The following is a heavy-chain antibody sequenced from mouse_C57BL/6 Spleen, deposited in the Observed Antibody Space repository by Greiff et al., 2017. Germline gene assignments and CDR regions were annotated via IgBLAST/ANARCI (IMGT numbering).Heavy chain of an antibody. CDR2: ISNGGGST. CDR3: ARRAGDGNYAESAMDD. D-gene: IGHD2-1*01. V-gene: IGHV5-12*01. CDR1: GFTFSDYY. J-gene: IGHJ4*01. Sequence: DVKLVESGGGLVQPGGSLKLSCAASGFTFSDYYMYWVRQTPEKRLEWVAYISNGGGSTYYPDTVKGRVTISRDNAKNTLYLQMSRLKSEDTAMYYCARRAGDGNYAESAMDDWGQGTSVTVSS.